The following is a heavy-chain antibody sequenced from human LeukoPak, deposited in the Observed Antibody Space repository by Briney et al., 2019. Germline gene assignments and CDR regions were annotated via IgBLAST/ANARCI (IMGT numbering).Heavy chain of an antibody. CDR2: IYTSGST. Sequence: PSQTLSLTCTVSGGSISSGSYYWSWIRQPAGKGLEWIGRIYTSGSTNYNPSLKSRVTISVDTSKNQFSLKLSSVTAADTAVYYCARDGDGGGTFDYWGQGTLVTVSS. CDR1: GGSISSGSYY. J-gene: IGHJ4*02. D-gene: IGHD2-15*01. CDR3: ARDGDGGGTFDY. V-gene: IGHV4-61*02.